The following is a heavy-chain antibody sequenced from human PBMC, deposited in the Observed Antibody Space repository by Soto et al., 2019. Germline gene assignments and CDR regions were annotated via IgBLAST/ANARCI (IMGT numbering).Heavy chain of an antibody. V-gene: IGHV4-39*01. CDR1: GGSINSNDYS. D-gene: IGHD3-10*01. CDR2: TYSSGGA. CDR3: ARTRGSAVYFYFYGMDV. J-gene: IGHJ6*02. Sequence: SETLSLTCSVSGGSINSNDYSWGWIRQPPGKGLEWIGNTYSSGGAYYNPSFKSRASISVDTSKNQVLLKLASVTAADTAMYYCARTRGSAVYFYFYGMDVWGQGTTVTVSS.